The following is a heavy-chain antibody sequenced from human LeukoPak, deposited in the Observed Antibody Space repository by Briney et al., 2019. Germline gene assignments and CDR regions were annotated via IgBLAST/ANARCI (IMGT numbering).Heavy chain of an antibody. CDR2: ISYDESKI. D-gene: IGHD6-25*01. Sequence: GGSQRLSCTGSGFSFTNYAMHWVRQAPGEGLEWVAVISYDESKIYYADSVKGRFTISRDLSTNTLYLQMNSLTTEDTAMYFCARRPVAAEYFQHWGQGTLVTVPS. V-gene: IGHV3-30*03. J-gene: IGHJ1*01. CDR1: GFSFTNYA. CDR3: ARRPVAAEYFQH.